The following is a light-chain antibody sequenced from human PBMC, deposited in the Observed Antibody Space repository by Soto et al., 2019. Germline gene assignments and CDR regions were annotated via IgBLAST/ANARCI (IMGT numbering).Light chain of an antibody. V-gene: IGLV2-11*01. CDR2: DVS. Sequence: QSALTQPRSVSGSPGHSVTISCTGTSSDVGGYNYVSWYQQHPGKAPKLMIYDVSKRPSGVPDRFSGSKSGNTASLTISGLQAEDEADYYCCSYAGSYTSLYVFGTGTKVTVL. J-gene: IGLJ1*01. CDR1: SSDVGGYNY. CDR3: CSYAGSYTSLYV.